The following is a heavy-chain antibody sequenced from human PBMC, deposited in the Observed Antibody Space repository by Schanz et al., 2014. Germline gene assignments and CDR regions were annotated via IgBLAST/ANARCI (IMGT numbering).Heavy chain of an antibody. Sequence: QGLLVQSGGEVKKPGASVKISCKASGYTFTSYGISWVRQAPGQGLEWMGWINPNSGGTNYAQKFQGRVTMTRDTSISTAYMELSRLRSDDTAVYYCARDRDQWDGNYLDYWGQGTLVTVSS. CDR1: GYTFTSYG. CDR2: INPNSGGT. CDR3: ARDRDQWDGNYLDY. V-gene: IGHV1-2*02. D-gene: IGHD1-26*01. J-gene: IGHJ4*02.